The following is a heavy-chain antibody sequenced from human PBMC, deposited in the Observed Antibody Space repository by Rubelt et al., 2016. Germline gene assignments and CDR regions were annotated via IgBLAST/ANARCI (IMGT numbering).Heavy chain of an antibody. CDR2: ISGSGGST. V-gene: IGHV3-23*01. J-gene: IGHJ4*02. CDR3: ARDARHHFDY. Sequence: APGKGLEWVSAISGSGGSTYYADSVKGRFTISRDNSKNTLYLQMNSLRAEDTAVYYCARDARHHFDYWGQGTLVTVSS.